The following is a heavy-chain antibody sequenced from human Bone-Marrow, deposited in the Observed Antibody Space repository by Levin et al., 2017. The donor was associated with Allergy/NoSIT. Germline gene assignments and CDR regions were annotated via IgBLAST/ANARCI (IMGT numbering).Heavy chain of an antibody. J-gene: IGHJ4*02. CDR1: GYSFASHW. V-gene: IGHV5-51*01. CDR3: ARQSEYQLLSTPFDY. D-gene: IGHD2-2*01. Sequence: GGSLRLSCKGSGYSFASHWIGWVRQMPGKGLEWMGIIYPGDSNTRYNPSFQGQVTISADKSISTAYLQWSSLKASDTAMYYCARQSEYQLLSTPFDYWGQGTLVTVSS. CDR2: IYPGDSNT.